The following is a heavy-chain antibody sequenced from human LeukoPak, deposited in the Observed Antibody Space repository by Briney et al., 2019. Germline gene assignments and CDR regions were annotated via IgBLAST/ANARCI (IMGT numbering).Heavy chain of an antibody. CDR1: GFTFSSYS. V-gene: IGHV3-23*01. CDR3: AKAPVTSCRGAFCYPFDY. CDR2: ISGSGSST. J-gene: IGHJ4*02. Sequence: PGGSLRLSCAASGFTFSSYSMDWVRQAPGKGLEWVSAISGSGSSTYYAASVRGRFTISRNTSRSTLYLQMNSLRAEDAAVYYCAKAPVTSCRGAFCYPFDYWAREPWSPSPQ. D-gene: IGHD2-15*01.